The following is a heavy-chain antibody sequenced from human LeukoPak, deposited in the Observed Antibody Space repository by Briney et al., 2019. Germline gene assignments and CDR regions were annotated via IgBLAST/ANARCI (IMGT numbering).Heavy chain of an antibody. D-gene: IGHD4-17*01. J-gene: IGHJ4*02. V-gene: IGHV1-46*01. CDR1: GYTFTSYG. CDR3: ARAPGATVPRAPFDY. CDR2: INPSGGST. Sequence: ASVKVSCKASGYTFTSYGISWVRQAPGQGLEWMGIINPSGGSTSYAQKFQGRVTMTRDMSTSTVYMELSSLRSEDTAVYYCARAPGATVPRAPFDYWGQGTLVTVSS.